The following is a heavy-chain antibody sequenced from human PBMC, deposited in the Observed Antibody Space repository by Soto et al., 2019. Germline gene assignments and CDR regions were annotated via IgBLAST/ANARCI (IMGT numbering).Heavy chain of an antibody. CDR1: GFTFSSYA. CDR2: ISGSGGST. D-gene: IGHD6-19*01. J-gene: IGHJ5*02. CDR3: AKDLSMYSSGWSGIGWFDP. Sequence: LRLSCAASGFTFSSYAMSWVRQAPGKGLEWVSAISGSGGSTYYADSVKGRLTISRDNSKNTLYLQMNSLRAEDTAVYYCAKDLSMYSSGWSGIGWFDPWGQGTLVTVSS. V-gene: IGHV3-23*01.